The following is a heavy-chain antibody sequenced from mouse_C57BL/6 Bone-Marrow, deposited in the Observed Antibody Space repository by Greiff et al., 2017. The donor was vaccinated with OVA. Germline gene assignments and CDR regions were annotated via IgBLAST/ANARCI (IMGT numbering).Heavy chain of an antibody. CDR1: GYSITSDY. Sequence: EVKLQESGPGLAKPSQTLSLTCSVTGYSITSDYWNWIRKFPGHKLEYMGYISYSGSTYYTPSPNSRISITRATAKNHYYLQLNSVTTEDTATYYCARLTTVVAPGAMDYWGQGTSVTVSS. J-gene: IGHJ4*01. V-gene: IGHV3-8*01. D-gene: IGHD1-1*01. CDR2: ISYSGST. CDR3: ARLTTVVAPGAMDY.